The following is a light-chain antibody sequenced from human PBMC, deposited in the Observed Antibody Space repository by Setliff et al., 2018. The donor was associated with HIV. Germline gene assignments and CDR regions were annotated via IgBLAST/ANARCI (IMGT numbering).Light chain of an antibody. CDR3: SSYTSSSTDV. J-gene: IGLJ1*01. Sequence: QSALSQPVSVSGSPGQSITISCTGTSNDVGAYNTVYWYQQHPGEAPKLMIYDVSTRPSGVSNRFSGSKSGNTASLTISGLQTEDEADYYCSSYTSSSTDVFGTGTKVTVL. V-gene: IGLV2-14*01. CDR1: SNDVGAYNT. CDR2: DVS.